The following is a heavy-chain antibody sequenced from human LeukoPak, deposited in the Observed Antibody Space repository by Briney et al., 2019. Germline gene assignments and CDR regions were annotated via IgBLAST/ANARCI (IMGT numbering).Heavy chain of an antibody. J-gene: IGHJ4*02. D-gene: IGHD6-13*01. V-gene: IGHV4-39*01. CDR1: GGSISSSSYY. Sequence: PSETLSLTCTVSGGSISSSSYYCGWIRQPPGKGLEWIGSIYYSGSTYYNPSLKSRVTISVDTSKNQFSLRLSSVTAADTAVYYCARFSSSSSYFDYWGQGTLVTVSS. CDR3: ARFSSSSSYFDY. CDR2: IYYSGST.